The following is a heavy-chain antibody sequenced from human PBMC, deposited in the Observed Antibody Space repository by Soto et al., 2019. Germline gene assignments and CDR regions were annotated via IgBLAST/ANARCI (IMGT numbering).Heavy chain of an antibody. Sequence: SSETLSLTCAVSVGSVSVGGYSWSWIRQPPGKGLEWIGYIYQSGSTYYNPSLKSRVTISLDRSKNQFSLMLNSVTAADTAVYYCARVGETNGYYYFDYWGQGTLVTVSS. CDR3: ARVGETNGYYYFDY. CDR2: IYQSGST. CDR1: VGSVSVGGYS. J-gene: IGHJ4*02. V-gene: IGHV4-30-2*01. D-gene: IGHD2-8*01.